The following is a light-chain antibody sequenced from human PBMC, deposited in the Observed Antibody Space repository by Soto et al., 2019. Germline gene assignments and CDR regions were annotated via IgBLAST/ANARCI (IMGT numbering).Light chain of an antibody. CDR1: SSDVGGYNY. Sequence: CALTKPAYVYGSPGGWSTISCTGTSSDVGGYNYVSWYQHHPGKAPKLMIYDVSNRPSGVSNRFSGSKSGNTASLTISGLQPEDEADYYCSSYTTSNTRQIVFGTGTKVTVL. V-gene: IGLV2-14*03. J-gene: IGLJ1*01. CDR2: DVS. CDR3: SSYTTSNTRQIV.